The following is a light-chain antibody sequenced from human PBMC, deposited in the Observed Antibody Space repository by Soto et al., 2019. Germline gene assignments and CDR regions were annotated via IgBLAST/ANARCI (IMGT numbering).Light chain of an antibody. CDR1: QSLLYNNTYNY. V-gene: IGKV2-28*01. J-gene: IGKJ5*01. CDR3: MQALQSLT. CDR2: FGS. Sequence: EIVMTQSPLTLPVTPGEPASISCRSSQSLLYNNTYNYLDWYVQKPGQSPQLLIYFGSNRAPGVPDRFSGSGSGTDFTLKINGVEAEDVGPYYCMQALQSLTFGQGTRLEIQ.